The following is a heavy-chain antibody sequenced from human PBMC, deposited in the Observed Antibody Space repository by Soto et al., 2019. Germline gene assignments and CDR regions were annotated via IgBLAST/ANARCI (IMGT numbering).Heavy chain of an antibody. CDR1: GFTFSSYW. D-gene: IGHD1-26*01. J-gene: IGHJ4*02. CDR2: IDSDGNHT. CDR3: VRDEVGVGIDY. Sequence: PGGSLRLSCAASGFTFSSYWMHWVRQVPGKGLVWVSHIDSDGNHTTYADSVKGRFTISRDNAKNTVYLQMNSLRAEDTAVYYCVRDEVGVGIDYWGLGTLVTVSS. V-gene: IGHV3-74*03.